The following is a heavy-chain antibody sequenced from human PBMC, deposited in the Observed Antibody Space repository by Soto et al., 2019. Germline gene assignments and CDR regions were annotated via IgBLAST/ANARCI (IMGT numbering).Heavy chain of an antibody. V-gene: IGHV3-30-3*01. CDR2: ISYDGSNK. J-gene: IGHJ6*02. Sequence: VQLVESGGGLVQPGGSLRLSCAASGFTFSSYAMHWVRQAPGKGLEWVAVISYDGSNKYYADSVKGRFTISRDNSKNTLYLQMNSLRAEDTAVYYCARPIVVVITSYYYGMDVWGQGTTVTVSS. CDR3: ARPIVVVITSYYYGMDV. CDR1: GFTFSSYA. D-gene: IGHD3-22*01.